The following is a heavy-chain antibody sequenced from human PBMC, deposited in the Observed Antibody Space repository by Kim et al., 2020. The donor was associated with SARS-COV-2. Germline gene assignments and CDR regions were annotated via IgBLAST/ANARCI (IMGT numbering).Heavy chain of an antibody. J-gene: IGHJ4*01. CDR3: AGVTIPPIFY. Sequence: ASVKVSCKASGYTFTSYYMHWVRQAPGQGLEWMGIINPSGGSTSYAQKFQGRVTMTRDTSTSTAYMELSGLRFEDTAFYYCAGVTIPPIFYWGQGTLVTV. D-gene: IGHD3-3*01. V-gene: IGHV1-46*01. CDR1: GYTFTSYY. CDR2: INPSGGST.